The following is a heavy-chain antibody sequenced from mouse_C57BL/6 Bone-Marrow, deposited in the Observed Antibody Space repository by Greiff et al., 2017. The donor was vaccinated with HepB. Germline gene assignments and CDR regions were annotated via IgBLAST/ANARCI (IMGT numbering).Heavy chain of an antibody. Sequence: VQLQQPGAELVKPGASVKLSCKASGYTFTSYWMHWVKQRPGQGLEWIGMIHPTSGSTNYNEKFKSKATLTVDKSSSTAYMQLSSLTSEDSAVYYCARILRRGAMDYWGQGTSVTVSS. J-gene: IGHJ4*01. CDR3: ARILRRGAMDY. D-gene: IGHD2-12*01. CDR2: IHPTSGST. CDR1: GYTFTSYW. V-gene: IGHV1-64*01.